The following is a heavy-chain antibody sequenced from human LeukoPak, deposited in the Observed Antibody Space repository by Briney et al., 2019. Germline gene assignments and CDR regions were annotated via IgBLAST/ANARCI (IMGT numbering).Heavy chain of an antibody. CDR1: GASITSSNYY. D-gene: IGHD3-22*01. CDR2: IYYTGIT. Sequence: SETLSLTCTVSGASITSSNYYWLWLRQPPGKGLEWIGSIYYTGITYYNLSLKSRVTISVDTSKNQFSLKLSSVTAADTAVYYCARDDSSGSQNYYYGMDVWGQGTTVTVSS. J-gene: IGHJ6*02. V-gene: IGHV4-39*07. CDR3: ARDDSSGSQNYYYGMDV.